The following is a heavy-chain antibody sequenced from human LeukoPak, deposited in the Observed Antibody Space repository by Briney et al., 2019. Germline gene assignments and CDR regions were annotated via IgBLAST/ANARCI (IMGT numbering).Heavy chain of an antibody. CDR3: ARSGRGGAFDI. J-gene: IGHJ3*02. Sequence: GGSLRLSCAASGLTFSIHWMNWVRQAPGKGLECVANINQDGSDKYYADSVKGRFTISGDNAKNTQSLQMNSLRAEDTAVYYCARSGRGGAFDIWGQGTMVTVSS. CDR1: GLTFSIHW. D-gene: IGHD1-26*01. V-gene: IGHV3-7*01. CDR2: INQDGSDK.